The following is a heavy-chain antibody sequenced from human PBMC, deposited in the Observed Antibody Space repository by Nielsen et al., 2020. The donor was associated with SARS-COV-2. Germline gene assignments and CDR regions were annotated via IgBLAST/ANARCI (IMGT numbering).Heavy chain of an antibody. D-gene: IGHD2-8*01. CDR1: GGSISSYY. V-gene: IGHV4-59*01. CDR2: IYYSGST. CDR3: ARAVTNYYYYYYMDV. J-gene: IGHJ6*03. Sequence: SETLSLTCTVSGGSISSYYWSWIRQPPGQGLEWIGYIYYSGSTNYNPSLKSRVTISVDTSKNQFSLKLSSVTAADTAVYYCARAVTNYYYYYYMDVWGKGTTVTVSS.